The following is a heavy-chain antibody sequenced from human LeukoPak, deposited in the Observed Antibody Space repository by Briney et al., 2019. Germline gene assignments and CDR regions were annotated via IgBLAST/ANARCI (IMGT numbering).Heavy chain of an antibody. D-gene: IGHD3-3*02. CDR1: GGSISSYY. CDR3: ARQSIRGSSLSYFDY. V-gene: IGHV4-59*01. CDR2: IYDSGST. J-gene: IGHJ4*02. Sequence: SETLPLTCTVSGGSISSYYWSWIRQPPGKGLEWIGNIYDSGSTNYNPSLKSRVTISVDTSKNQCSLKLSSVTAADTAVYYCARQSIRGSSLSYFDYWGQGTLVNVSS.